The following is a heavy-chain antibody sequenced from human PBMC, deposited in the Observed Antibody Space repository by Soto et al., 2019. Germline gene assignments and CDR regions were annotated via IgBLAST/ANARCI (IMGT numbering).Heavy chain of an antibody. Sequence: QLQESGPGLVKPSETLSLTCSVSGDSINSDKYYWGWIRQPPGKGLEWIGSIYYRGNTYYNPSLHTQVPISLDTYKSQFSLRLNSVTAADSAVYFCARLEGLATISYYFDFWGQGAQVTVSS. CDR2: IYYRGNT. J-gene: IGHJ4*02. CDR3: ARLEGLATISYYFDF. D-gene: IGHD3-9*01. CDR1: GDSINSDKYY. V-gene: IGHV4-39*01.